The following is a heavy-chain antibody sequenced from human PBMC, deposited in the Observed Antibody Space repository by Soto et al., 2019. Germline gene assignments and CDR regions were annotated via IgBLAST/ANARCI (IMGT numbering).Heavy chain of an antibody. CDR3: ARMGCGRGGSCSHRAEATTHNFDY. J-gene: IGHJ4*02. CDR1: GYSFTSYW. Sequence: GESLKISCKGSGYSFTSYWIGWVRQMPGKGLEWMGIIYPGDSDTRYSPSFQGQVTISADKSISTAYLQWSSLKASDTAMYYCARMGCGRGGSCSHRAEATTHNFDYWGQGTLVTVSS. CDR2: IYPGDSDT. D-gene: IGHD2-15*01. V-gene: IGHV5-51*01.